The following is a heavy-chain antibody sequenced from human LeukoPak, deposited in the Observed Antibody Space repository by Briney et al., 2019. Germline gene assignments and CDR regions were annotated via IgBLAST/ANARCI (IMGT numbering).Heavy chain of an antibody. D-gene: IGHD2-15*01. V-gene: IGHV1-8*01. J-gene: IGHJ4*02. CDR2: MNPYSGNT. Sequence: ASVKVSCKASGYTLTNYDIHWVRQATGQGLEWMGWMNPYSGNTGYAQKFQGRVTMTRDTSINTAYLELSSLKSGDTAVYYCARVPAARDFGYWGQGTPVIVSS. CDR3: ARVPAARDFGY. CDR1: GYTLTNYD.